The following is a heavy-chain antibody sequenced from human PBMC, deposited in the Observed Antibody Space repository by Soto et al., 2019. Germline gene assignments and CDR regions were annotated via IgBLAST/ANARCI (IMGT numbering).Heavy chain of an antibody. CDR2: ISYDGGDK. J-gene: IGHJ4*02. D-gene: IGHD3-16*01. CDR1: GFTFSSYA. V-gene: IGHV3-30-3*01. CDR3: ARGGRWLQGNAY. Sequence: QVQLVESGGGVVQPGRSLRLSCAASGFTFSSYAMHWVRQAPGKGLEWVAVISYDGGDKYYADSVKGRFTISRDHSKNTLFLQMNSLRTEDTAVDYCARGGRWLQGNAYWGRGTLVTVSS.